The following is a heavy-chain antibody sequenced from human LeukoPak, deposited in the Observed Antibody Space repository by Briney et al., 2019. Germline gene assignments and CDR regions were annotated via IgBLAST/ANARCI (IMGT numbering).Heavy chain of an antibody. CDR3: ARDEGLVLGFDY. CDR1: GGSISSGGYY. CDR2: IYYSGST. V-gene: IGHV4-31*03. J-gene: IGHJ4*02. D-gene: IGHD3/OR15-3a*01. Sequence: SETLSLTCTVSGGSISSGGYYWSWIRQHPGKGLEWIGYIYYSGSTYYNPSLKSRVTISVDTSKNQLSLKLSSVTAADTAVYYCARDEGLVLGFDYWGQGTLATVSS.